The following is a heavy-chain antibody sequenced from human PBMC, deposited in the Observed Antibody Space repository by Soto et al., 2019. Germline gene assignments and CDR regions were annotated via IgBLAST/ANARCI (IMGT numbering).Heavy chain of an antibody. Sequence: GASVKVSSKASGYTFTSYGISWVRQAPGQGLEWMGWISAYNGNTNYAQKLQGRVTMTTDTSTSTSYMALTSLRSDDTAVYYCARDTGGNFRDFDYWGQGTLVTVSS. D-gene: IGHD2-21*02. J-gene: IGHJ4*02. V-gene: IGHV1-18*01. CDR1: GYTFTSYG. CDR3: ARDTGGNFRDFDY. CDR2: ISAYNGNT.